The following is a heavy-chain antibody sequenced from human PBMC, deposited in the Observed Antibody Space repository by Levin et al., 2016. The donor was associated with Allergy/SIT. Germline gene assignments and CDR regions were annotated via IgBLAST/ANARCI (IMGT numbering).Heavy chain of an antibody. D-gene: IGHD3-10*01. J-gene: IGHJ6*02. CDR1: GFTFSSYS. Sequence: GGSLRLSCAASGFTFSSYSMNWVRQAPGKGLEWVSYISSSSSTIYYADSVKGRFTISRDNAKNSLYLQMNSLRAEDTALYYCARYRTYGSGEYYYYGMDVWGQGTTVTVSS. V-gene: IGHV3-48*04. CDR3: ARYRTYGSGEYYYYGMDV. CDR2: ISSSSSTI.